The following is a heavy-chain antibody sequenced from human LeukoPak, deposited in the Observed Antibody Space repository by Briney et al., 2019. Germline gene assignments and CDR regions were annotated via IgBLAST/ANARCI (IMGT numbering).Heavy chain of an antibody. CDR3: ARGVGATMGYYYYYGMDV. CDR2: INPNSGGT. Sequence: ASVKVFCKASGYTFTGYYMHWVRQAPGQGLEWMGWINPNSGGTNYAQKFQGRVTMTRDTSISTAYMELSRLRSDDTAVYYCARGVGATMGYYYYYGMDVWGQGTTVTVSS. D-gene: IGHD1-26*01. J-gene: IGHJ6*02. CDR1: GYTFTGYY. V-gene: IGHV1-2*02.